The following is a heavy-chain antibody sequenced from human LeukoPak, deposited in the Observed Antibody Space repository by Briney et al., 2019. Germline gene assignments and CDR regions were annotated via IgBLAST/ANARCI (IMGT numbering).Heavy chain of an antibody. V-gene: IGHV4-59*01. Sequence: SETLSLTCTVSGVSISSYYWSWVRQAPGKGLEWVGYIYYSGSTNYNPSLKSRVTISVDTSKNQFSPKLSSVTAADTAVYYCARDHEYCSGGRCYTYYYYMDVWGKGTTVTVSS. CDR1: GVSISSYY. D-gene: IGHD2-15*01. J-gene: IGHJ6*03. CDR2: IYYSGST. CDR3: ARDHEYCSGGRCYTYYYYMDV.